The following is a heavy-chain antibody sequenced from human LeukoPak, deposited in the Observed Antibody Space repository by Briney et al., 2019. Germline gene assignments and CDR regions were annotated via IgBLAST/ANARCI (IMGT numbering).Heavy chain of an antibody. D-gene: IGHD3-10*01. CDR3: ARDPSGSDDY. V-gene: IGHV3-21*01. CDR2: ISSSSGYI. J-gene: IGHJ4*02. CDR1: GFTFSSYS. Sequence: GGSLRLSCAASGFTFSSYSMNWVRQAPGKGLEWVSSISSSSGYIYYADSVKGRFTISRDNAKNSLYLQMNSLRAEDTAVYYCARDPSGSDDYWGQGTLVTVSS.